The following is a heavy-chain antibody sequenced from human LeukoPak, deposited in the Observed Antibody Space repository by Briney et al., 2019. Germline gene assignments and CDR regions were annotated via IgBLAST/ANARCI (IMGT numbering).Heavy chain of an antibody. J-gene: IGHJ4*02. CDR1: GYTFTSYD. CDR2: INPNSGNT. CDR3: ARVGYDSSGYYYVYDY. V-gene: IGHV1-8*01. D-gene: IGHD3-22*01. Sequence: ASVKVSCKASGYTFTSYDINWVRQATGQGLEWMGWINPNSGNTGYAQKFQGRVTMTRNTSISTVYMELSSLRSEDTAVYYCARVGYDSSGYYYVYDYWGQGTLVTVSS.